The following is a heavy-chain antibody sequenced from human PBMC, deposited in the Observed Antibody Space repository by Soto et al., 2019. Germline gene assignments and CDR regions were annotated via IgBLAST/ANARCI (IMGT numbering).Heavy chain of an antibody. J-gene: IGHJ5*02. CDR2: ISWDGGST. CDR3: AKDLLGYCSGGSCYSATEFDP. V-gene: IGHV3-43*01. CDR1: GFTFDDYT. Sequence: PVGSLRLSWAASGFTFDDYTRHWVRQDPGKGLEWVSLISWDGGSTYYADSVKGRFTISRDNSKNSLYLQMNSLRTEDTALYYCAKDLLGYCSGGSCYSATEFDPWGQGTLVTVSP. D-gene: IGHD2-15*01.